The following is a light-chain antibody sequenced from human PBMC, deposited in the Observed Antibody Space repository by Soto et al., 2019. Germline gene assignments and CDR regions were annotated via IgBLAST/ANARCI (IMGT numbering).Light chain of an antibody. Sequence: EVVLTQTPATLSLSPGERSTLSCRASQSVGSSLAWFQQKPGQXHRXXIYDASNRATGIPARFSGSGSGTDLTITISSLEPEDFELYDCQQHENWPRTFGQGTKVDIK. J-gene: IGKJ1*01. V-gene: IGKV3-11*01. CDR1: QSVGSS. CDR2: DAS. CDR3: QQHENWPRT.